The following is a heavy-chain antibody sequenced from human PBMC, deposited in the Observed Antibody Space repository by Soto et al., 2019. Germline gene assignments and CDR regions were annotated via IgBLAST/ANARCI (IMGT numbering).Heavy chain of an antibody. CDR2: ISSSSSTI. D-gene: IGHD3-3*01. J-gene: IGHJ4*02. Sequence: PGGSLRLSCAASGFTFSSYSMNWVRQAPGKGLEWVSYISSSSSTIYYADSVKGRFTISRDNAKNSLYLQMNSLRAEDTAVYYCARYDFWSGYCDYWGQATLVTAPQ. CDR3: ARYDFWSGYCDY. V-gene: IGHV3-48*01. CDR1: GFTFSSYS.